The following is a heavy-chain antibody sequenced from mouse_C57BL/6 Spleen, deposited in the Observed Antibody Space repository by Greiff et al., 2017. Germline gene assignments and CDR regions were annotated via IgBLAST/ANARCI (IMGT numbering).Heavy chain of an antibody. Sequence: QVQLQQSGAELARPGASVTLSCKASGYTFTSYGISWVKQRTGQGLEWIGDIYPRSGNTYYNEKFKGKATLTADKSSSTAYMELRSLASKDSAVYFCAREESNRDDAMDYWGQGTSVTVSS. J-gene: IGHJ4*01. V-gene: IGHV1-81*01. CDR3: AREESNRDDAMDY. CDR1: GYTFTSYG. D-gene: IGHD2-5*01. CDR2: IYPRSGNT.